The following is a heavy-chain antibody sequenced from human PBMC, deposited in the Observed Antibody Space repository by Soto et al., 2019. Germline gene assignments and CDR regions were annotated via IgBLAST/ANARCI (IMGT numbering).Heavy chain of an antibody. Sequence: EVQLVESGGGLKQPGGSLRLSCAASGFTFRSYSMNWVRQAPWKGLEWVSYISSSNRTINYADSVKGRFIISRDNAKNSLYLQMHSLRDEDTAVYYCAREGWPLLQTGMDVWGQGTTVTVSS. CDR1: GFTFRSYS. D-gene: IGHD2-15*01. J-gene: IGHJ6*02. CDR2: ISSSNRTI. V-gene: IGHV3-48*02. CDR3: AREGWPLLQTGMDV.